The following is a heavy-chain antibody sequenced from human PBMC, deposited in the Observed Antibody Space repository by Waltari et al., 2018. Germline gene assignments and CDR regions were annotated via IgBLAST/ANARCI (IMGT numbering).Heavy chain of an antibody. CDR2: ISSNGDST. D-gene: IGHD3-22*01. J-gene: IGHJ5*02. CDR1: GFTFSSYA. CDR3: ARDCDTSGNLSWLDP. V-gene: IGHV3-64*01. Sequence: EVQLVESGGGLVQPGGSLRLSCAASGFTFSSYAMHWVRQAPGKGLEYVSAISSNGDSTYYANSVKGRFTISRDNRNNIVYLQLNSLRAEDTSLYYCARDCDTSGNLSWLDPWGQGILVTVSS.